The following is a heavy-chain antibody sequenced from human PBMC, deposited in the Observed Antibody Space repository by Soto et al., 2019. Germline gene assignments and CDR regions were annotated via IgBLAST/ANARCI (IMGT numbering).Heavy chain of an antibody. CDR2: IIPILGIA. CDR1: GGTFSSYT. Sequence: QVQLVQSGAEVKKPGSSVKVSCKASGGTFSSYTISWVRQAPGQGLEWMGRIIPILGIANYAQKFQGRVTITADKSTSTAYMELSSLRSEDTAVYYCARLKITGADYGDLTYYFDYWGQGTLVTVSS. D-gene: IGHD4-17*01. V-gene: IGHV1-69*02. CDR3: ARLKITGADYGDLTYYFDY. J-gene: IGHJ4*02.